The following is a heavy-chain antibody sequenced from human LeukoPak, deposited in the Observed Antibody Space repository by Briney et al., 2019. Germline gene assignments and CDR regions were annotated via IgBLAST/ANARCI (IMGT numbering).Heavy chain of an antibody. CDR1: GGSISSSSYY. Sequence: SETLSLTCTVSGGSISSSSYYWGWIRQPPGKGLEWIGSICYSGSTYYNPSLKSRATISVDTPKNQFSLKLSSVTPAERAVYILGRTNYYDSSGLWFFDYWGQGTLVTVSS. D-gene: IGHD3-22*01. CDR3: GRTNYYDSSGLWFFDY. V-gene: IGHV4-39*01. J-gene: IGHJ4*02. CDR2: ICYSGST.